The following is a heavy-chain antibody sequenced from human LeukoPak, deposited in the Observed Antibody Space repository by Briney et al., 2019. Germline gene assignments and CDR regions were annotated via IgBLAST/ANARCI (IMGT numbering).Heavy chain of an antibody. CDR1: GFTVSSNY. D-gene: IGHD5-18*01. CDR3: AREVDTGGPLDY. J-gene: IGHJ4*02. CDR2: IYGGGNT. Sequence: GGSLRLSCAASGFTVSSNYMSWVRQAPVKGLEWVSIIYGGGNTYYADSVKGRFTVSRDNSKNTLYLQMNSLRAEDTAVYYSAREVDTGGPLDYWGQGTLVTVSS. V-gene: IGHV3-66*01.